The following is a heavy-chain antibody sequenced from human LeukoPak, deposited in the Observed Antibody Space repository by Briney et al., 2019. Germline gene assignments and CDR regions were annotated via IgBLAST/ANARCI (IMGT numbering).Heavy chain of an antibody. Sequence: PSETLSLTCAVYGGSFSGYYWSWIRQPPGKGLEWIGEINHSGSTNYNPSLKSRVTISVDTSKNQFSLKLSSVTAADTAVYYCARGLWIAAAGTFDYWGQGTLVTVSS. CDR2: INHSGST. J-gene: IGHJ4*02. V-gene: IGHV4-34*01. D-gene: IGHD6-13*01. CDR1: GGSFSGYY. CDR3: ARGLWIAAAGTFDY.